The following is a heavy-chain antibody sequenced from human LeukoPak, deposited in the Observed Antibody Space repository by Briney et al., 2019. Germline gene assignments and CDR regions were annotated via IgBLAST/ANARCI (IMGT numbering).Heavy chain of an antibody. CDR1: GYTFTGYY. D-gene: IGHD6-19*01. J-gene: IGHJ3*02. CDR3: ATPYSSGWYLGRVDAFDI. V-gene: IGHV1-2*02. Sequence: ASVKVSCKASGYTFTGYYMHWVRQAPGQGLEWTGWINPNSGGTNYAQKFQGRVTMTRDTSISTAYMELSRLRSDDTAVYYCATPYSSGWYLGRVDAFDIWGQGTMVTVSS. CDR2: INPNSGGT.